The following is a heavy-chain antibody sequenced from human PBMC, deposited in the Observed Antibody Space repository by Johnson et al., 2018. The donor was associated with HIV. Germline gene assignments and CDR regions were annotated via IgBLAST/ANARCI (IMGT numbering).Heavy chain of an antibody. CDR1: GFTVSTNY. V-gene: IGHV3-66*02. CDR3: AKRYSGSLRDTFDI. D-gene: IGHD1-26*01. J-gene: IGHJ3*02. Sequence: EVQLEESGGGLVQPGGSLRLSCAASGFTVSTNYMSWVRQAPGKGLEWVSVIYSGGSTHYAHSVKGRFTISRDNAKNTLYLQMDSLGAEDTAVYYCAKRYSGSLRDTFDIWGQGTMVTVSS. CDR2: IYSGGST.